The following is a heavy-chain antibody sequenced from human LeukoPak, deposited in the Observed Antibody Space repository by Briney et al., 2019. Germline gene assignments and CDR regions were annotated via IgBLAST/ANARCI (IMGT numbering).Heavy chain of an antibody. D-gene: IGHD6-25*01. CDR1: GYTFTSYD. CDR2: MNPNSGNT. J-gene: IGHJ5*02. Sequence: VASVRVSCKASGYTFTSYDINWVRQATGQGLEWMGWMNPNSGNTGYAQKFQGRVTMTRDTSISTAYMELSSLRSEDTAVYYCARMNRMAAADDDNWFDPWGQGTLVTVSS. V-gene: IGHV1-8*01. CDR3: ARMNRMAAADDDNWFDP.